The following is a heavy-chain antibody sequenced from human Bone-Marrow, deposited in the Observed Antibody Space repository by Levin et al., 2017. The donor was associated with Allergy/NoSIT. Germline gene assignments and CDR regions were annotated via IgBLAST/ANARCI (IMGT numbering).Heavy chain of an antibody. CDR1: GYTFTDYD. CDR3: ARRDRITTYGVVPNGMDV. Sequence: GESLKISCEASGYTFTDYDINWLRQANGQGFEWMGWMNPKSGTTGSAQKFQGRLSWTRNTSISTAYMELSSLTSEDTAVYYCARRDRITTYGVVPNGMDVWGKGTTVAVSS. D-gene: IGHD3-3*01. V-gene: IGHV1-8*01. CDR2: MNPKSGTT. J-gene: IGHJ6*04.